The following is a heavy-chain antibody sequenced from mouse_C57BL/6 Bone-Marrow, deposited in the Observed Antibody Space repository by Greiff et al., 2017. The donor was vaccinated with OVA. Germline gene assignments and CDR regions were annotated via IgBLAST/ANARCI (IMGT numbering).Heavy chain of an antibody. CDR1: GFSLTSYG. Sequence: VKLMESGPGLVQPSQSLSITCTVSGFSLTSYGVHWVRQSPGKGLEWLGVIWRGGSTDYNAAFISRLSISKDNSKSQVFFKMNSLQADDTAIYYCAVYDYAWFAYWGQGTLVTVSA. D-gene: IGHD2-4*01. CDR3: AVYDYAWFAY. J-gene: IGHJ3*01. V-gene: IGHV2-2*01. CDR2: IWRGGST.